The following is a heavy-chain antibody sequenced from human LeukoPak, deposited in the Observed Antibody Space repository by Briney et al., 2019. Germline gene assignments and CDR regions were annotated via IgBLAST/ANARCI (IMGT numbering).Heavy chain of an antibody. CDR2: ISSDGSNT. CDR3: IRVPY. Sequence: GGSLRLSCAVSGFTFNKYYMHWVRQAPGKELVWVPRISSDGSNTNYADSVKGRFTISRDNAKNTLYLQMNSPRAEDTAVYYCIRVPYWGQGALVTVSS. CDR1: GFTFNKYY. V-gene: IGHV3-74*01. J-gene: IGHJ4*02.